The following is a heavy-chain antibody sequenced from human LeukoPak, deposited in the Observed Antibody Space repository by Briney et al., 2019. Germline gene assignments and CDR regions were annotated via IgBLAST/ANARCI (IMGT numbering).Heavy chain of an antibody. CDR3: VRGGDIGSDY. CDR2: IASAGDT. CDR1: GCTFRTYD. J-gene: IGHJ4*02. V-gene: IGHV3-13*01. Sequence: GGSLRLSCAASGCTFRTYDMHWVRQATGKGLEWVSSIASAGDTYYAGSVKGRFTISRENVKNSLYLQMNSLRDGDTAVYYCVRGGDIGSDYWGQGTLVTVSS. D-gene: IGHD3-16*01.